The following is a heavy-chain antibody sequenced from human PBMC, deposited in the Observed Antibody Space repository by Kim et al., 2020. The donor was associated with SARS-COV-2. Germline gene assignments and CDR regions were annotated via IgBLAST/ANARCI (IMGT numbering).Heavy chain of an antibody. V-gene: IGHV3-15*01. Sequence: YAAPVKGRFNISREDSKNTLYLQMNSLKTEDTAVYYCTTGLGFGELWWKWGQGTLVTVSS. CDR3: TTGLGFGELWWK. J-gene: IGHJ4*02. D-gene: IGHD3-10*01.